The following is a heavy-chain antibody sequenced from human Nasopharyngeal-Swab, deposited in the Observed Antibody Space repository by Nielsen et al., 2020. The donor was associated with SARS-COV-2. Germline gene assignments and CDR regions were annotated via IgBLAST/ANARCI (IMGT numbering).Heavy chain of an antibody. CDR2: INGGNGNT. D-gene: IGHD3-3*01. CDR1: GYTFTSYA. CDR3: AMQLPIFDFDFWSGLAY. V-gene: IGHV1-3*01. J-gene: IGHJ4*02. Sequence: ASVKVSCKASGYTFTSYAMNWVRQAPGQGLEWMGWINGGNGNTKYSQRFQGRVTISRDTSANTAYMDLTSLRSEDTAVYYCAMQLPIFDFDFWSGLAYWGQGTLVTVSS.